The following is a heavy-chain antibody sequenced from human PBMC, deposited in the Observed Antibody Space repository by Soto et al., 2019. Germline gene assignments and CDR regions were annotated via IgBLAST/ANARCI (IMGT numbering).Heavy chain of an antibody. V-gene: IGHV3-48*03. CDR3: ASNPLYDFWSGYYDLNWFDP. J-gene: IGHJ5*02. D-gene: IGHD3-3*01. CDR1: GFTFSSYE. Sequence: GGSLRLSCAASGFTFSSYEMNWVRQAPGKGLEWVSYISSSGSTIYYADSVKGRFTISRDNAKNSLYLQMNSLRAEDTAVYYCASNPLYDFWSGYYDLNWFDPWGQGTLVTVSS. CDR2: ISSSGSTI.